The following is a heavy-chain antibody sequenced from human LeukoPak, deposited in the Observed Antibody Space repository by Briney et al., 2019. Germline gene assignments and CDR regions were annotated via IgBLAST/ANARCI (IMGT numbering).Heavy chain of an antibody. CDR1: GFTFSSYG. V-gene: IGHV3-30*03. J-gene: IGHJ6*03. Sequence: GGSLRLSCAASGFTFSSYGMHWVRQAPGKGLEGVAVISYDGSNKYYADSVKGRFTISRDNSKNTLYLQMNSLRAEDTAVYYCARKGGSSWYGYYYYYMDVWGKGTTVTVSS. CDR2: ISYDGSNK. CDR3: ARKGGSSWYGYYYYYMDV. D-gene: IGHD6-13*01.